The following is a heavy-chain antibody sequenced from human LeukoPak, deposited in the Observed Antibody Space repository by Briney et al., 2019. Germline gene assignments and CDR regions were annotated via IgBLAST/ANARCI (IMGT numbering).Heavy chain of an antibody. Sequence: GGSLRLSCAASGLTVSSNCMSWVRQAPGKGLEWVSFIYSGGSTYYTDSVKGRFTISRDNSKNTLYLQMNSLRAEDTAVYYCARGRTWMVYAIHSYYYYYMDVWGKGTTVTVSS. V-gene: IGHV3-53*01. CDR3: ARGRTWMVYAIHSYYYYYMDV. CDR1: GLTVSSNC. CDR2: IYSGGST. J-gene: IGHJ6*03. D-gene: IGHD2-8*01.